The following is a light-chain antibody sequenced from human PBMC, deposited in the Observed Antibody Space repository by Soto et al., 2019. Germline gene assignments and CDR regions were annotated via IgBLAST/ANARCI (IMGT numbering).Light chain of an antibody. Sequence: EIVLTQSPGTLSLSPGERATLSCRASQSIDSKYLGWYQQKPGQTPRLLIYGASSRATGIPDRFSGSGSGTHFTLSISRLDPEDFAVYYCQHYGTSPGTFGQGTKVEIK. V-gene: IGKV3-20*01. CDR1: QSIDSKY. J-gene: IGKJ1*01. CDR2: GAS. CDR3: QHYGTSPGT.